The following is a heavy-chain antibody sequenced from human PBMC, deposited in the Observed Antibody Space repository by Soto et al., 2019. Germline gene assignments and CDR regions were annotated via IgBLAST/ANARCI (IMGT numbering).Heavy chain of an antibody. CDR3: ARYKSYAIDY. CDR1: GTSISSYY. J-gene: IGHJ4*02. V-gene: IGHV4-59*01. D-gene: IGHD2-8*01. Sequence: PSETLSLTCTVSGTSISSYYWSWIRQPPGKGLEWIANIHYSGTTNYNPSLASRVTLSVDTSKNQFSLKMTSVTAADRAMYFCARYKSYAIDYWGRGTLVTVYS. CDR2: IHYSGTT.